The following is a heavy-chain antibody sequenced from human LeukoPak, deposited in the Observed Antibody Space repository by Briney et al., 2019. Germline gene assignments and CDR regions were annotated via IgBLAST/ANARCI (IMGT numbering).Heavy chain of an antibody. J-gene: IGHJ4*02. Sequence: AGGSLRLSCATSGFTFYDYGMSWVRQAPGKGLEWVSGINWNGGSTDYADSVKGRFTISRDSAKNSLYLQMNSLRAEDTAVYYCATGVFQDFDYWGQGTLVTVSS. D-gene: IGHD2-21*01. CDR3: ATGVFQDFDY. CDR1: GFTFYDYG. V-gene: IGHV3-20*04. CDR2: INWNGGST.